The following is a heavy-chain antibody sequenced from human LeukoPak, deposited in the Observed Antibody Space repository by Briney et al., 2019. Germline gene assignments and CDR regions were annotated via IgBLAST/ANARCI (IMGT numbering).Heavy chain of an antibody. Sequence: SETLSLTCAVSGGSFSGYYWSWIRQPPGKGLEWIWEINHSGSLNYNASLKSRDSISADTSKNQFSLKLTSVTASDTAVYYCARESGGTGHWGQGTLVTVSS. J-gene: IGHJ4*02. CDR3: ARESGGTGH. V-gene: IGHV4-34*01. CDR1: GGSFSGYY. CDR2: INHSGSL. D-gene: IGHD3/OR15-3a*01.